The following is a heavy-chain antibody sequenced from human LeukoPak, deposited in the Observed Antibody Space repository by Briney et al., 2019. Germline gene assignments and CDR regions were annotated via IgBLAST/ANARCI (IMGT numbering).Heavy chain of an antibody. CDR2: IYSNGIT. V-gene: IGHV4-4*08. Sequence: SETLSLTCTVSGDSIFSYYWNWIRQPPGKGLEWIGYIYSNGITSYNPSLRSRGTISIATSKNHFSLRLRSVSAADTAIYYCARRAYYDSSGYYPASGYFALWGRGTLVAVSS. CDR1: GDSIFSYY. D-gene: IGHD3-22*01. CDR3: ARRAYYDSSGYYPASGYFAL. J-gene: IGHJ2*01.